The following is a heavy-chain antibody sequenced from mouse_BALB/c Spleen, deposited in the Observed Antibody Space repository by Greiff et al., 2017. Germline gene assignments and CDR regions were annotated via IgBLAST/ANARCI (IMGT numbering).Heavy chain of an antibody. Sequence: EVMLVESGGGLVQPGGSRKLSCAASGFTFSSYGMSWVRQTPDKRLEWVATISSGGSYTYYPDSVKGRFTISRDNAKNTLYLQMSSLKSEDTAMYYCARQYGSSSPVDYWGQGTSVTVSS. V-gene: IGHV5-6*03. D-gene: IGHD1-1*01. CDR1: GFTFSSYG. CDR3: ARQYGSSSPVDY. CDR2: ISSGGSYT. J-gene: IGHJ4*01.